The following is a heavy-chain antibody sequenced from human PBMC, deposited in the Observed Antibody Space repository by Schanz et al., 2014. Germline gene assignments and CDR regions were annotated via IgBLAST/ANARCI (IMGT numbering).Heavy chain of an antibody. CDR1: GYTFTSYG. CDR3: ARDRRFLDRDDLYYFDS. Sequence: QVQLVQSGAEVKKPGASVKVSCKASGYTFTSYGISWVRQAPGQGLEWMGWISAYNGNTKYPQKLQGRVTMTTDTSTSTAYMALTDLRSDDTAVYYCARDRRFLDRDDLYYFDSWGQGTLVTVSS. V-gene: IGHV1-18*01. D-gene: IGHD3-3*01. J-gene: IGHJ4*02. CDR2: ISAYNGNT.